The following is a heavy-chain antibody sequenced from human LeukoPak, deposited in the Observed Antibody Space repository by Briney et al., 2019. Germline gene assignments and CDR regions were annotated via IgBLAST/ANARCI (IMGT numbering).Heavy chain of an antibody. J-gene: IGHJ4*02. CDR2: IKQDGSDK. CDR3: ASANPPFDY. Sequence: GGSLRLSCAASGFTFTSYWMGWVRQAPGKGLEWVANIKQDGSDKYYVDSVKGRFIISRDNAGNSLHLQMNSLRAEDTAVYYCASANPPFDYWGQGTLVTVSS. CDR1: GFTFTSYW. D-gene: IGHD2-15*01. V-gene: IGHV3-7*05.